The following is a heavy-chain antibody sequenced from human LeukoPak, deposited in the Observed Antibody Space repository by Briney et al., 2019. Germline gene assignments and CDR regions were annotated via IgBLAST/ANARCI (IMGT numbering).Heavy chain of an antibody. Sequence: GSSVKVSCKASGGTFSSYAISWVRQAPGQGLEWMGIINPSGSSTSYAQKFQGRVTMTRDTSTSTVYMELSSLRSEDTAVYYCARDQIVATPHFGMAYWGQGTLVTVSS. CDR1: GGTFSSYA. CDR3: ARDQIVATPHFGMAY. J-gene: IGHJ4*02. CDR2: INPSGSST. D-gene: IGHD5-12*01. V-gene: IGHV1-46*01.